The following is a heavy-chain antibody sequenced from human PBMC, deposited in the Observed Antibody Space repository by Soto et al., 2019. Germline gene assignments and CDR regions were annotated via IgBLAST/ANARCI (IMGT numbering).Heavy chain of an antibody. D-gene: IGHD3-3*01. Sequence: SETLSLTCTVSGGSISSYYWSWIRQPPGKGLEWIGYIYYSGSTNYNPSLKSRVTISVDTSKNQFSLKLSSVTAADTAVYYCASSLRFLEWPTFSPPRGWYYYMDVWGKGTTVTVSS. J-gene: IGHJ6*03. V-gene: IGHV4-59*08. CDR3: ASSLRFLEWPTFSPPRGWYYYMDV. CDR1: GGSISSYY. CDR2: IYYSGST.